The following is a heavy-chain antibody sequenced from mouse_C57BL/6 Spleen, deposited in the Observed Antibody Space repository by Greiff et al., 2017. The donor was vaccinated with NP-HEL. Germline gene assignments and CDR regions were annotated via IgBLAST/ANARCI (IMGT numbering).Heavy chain of an antibody. Sequence: VQLQQPGAELVRPGSSVKLSCKASGYTFTSYWMDWVKQRPGQGLEWIGNIYPSDSETHYNQKFKDKATLTVDKSSSTAYMQLSRLTSEDAAVYYCARRVLAWFAYWGQGTLVTVSA. V-gene: IGHV1-61*01. CDR2: IYPSDSET. J-gene: IGHJ3*01. CDR1: GYTFTSYW. CDR3: ARRVLAWFAY.